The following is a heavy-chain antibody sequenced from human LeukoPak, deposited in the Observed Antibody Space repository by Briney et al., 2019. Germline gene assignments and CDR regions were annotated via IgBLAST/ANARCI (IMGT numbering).Heavy chain of an antibody. J-gene: IGHJ4*02. CDR3: ARDTLPNPYSSCLDY. Sequence: GGSLRLSCAASGFTFSSYAMHWVRQAPGKGLEYVSAISSNGGSTYYANSVKGRFTISRDNSKNTLYLQMGSLRAEDMAVYYCARDTLPNPYSSCLDYWGQGTLVTVSS. CDR2: ISSNGGST. CDR1: GFTFSSYA. V-gene: IGHV3-64*01. D-gene: IGHD6-6*01.